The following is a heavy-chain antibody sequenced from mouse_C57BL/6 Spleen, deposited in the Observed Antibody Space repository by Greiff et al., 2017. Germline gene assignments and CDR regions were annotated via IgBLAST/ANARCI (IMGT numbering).Heavy chain of an antibody. J-gene: IGHJ2*01. CDR1: GYTFTSYG. CDR2: IYPRSGNT. Sequence: VKLQESGAELARPGASVKLSCKASGYTFTSYGISWVKQRTGQGLEWIGEIYPRSGNTYYNEKFKGKATLTADKSSSTAYMELRSLTSEDSAVYFCARLLGNYGGNYFDYWGQGTTLTVSS. V-gene: IGHV1-81*01. D-gene: IGHD2-1*01. CDR3: ARLLGNYGGNYFDY.